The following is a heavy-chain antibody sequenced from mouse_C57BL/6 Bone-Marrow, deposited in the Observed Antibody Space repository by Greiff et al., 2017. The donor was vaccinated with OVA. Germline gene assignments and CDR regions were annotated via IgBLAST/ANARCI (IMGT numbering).Heavy chain of an antibody. V-gene: IGHV5-17*01. CDR2: ISSGSSTI. D-gene: IGHD1-1*01. J-gene: IGHJ1*03. CDR3: ARESLITTVVAHWYFDV. Sequence: EVKLQESGGGLVKPGGSLKLSCAASGFTFSDYGMHWVRQAPEKGLEWVAYISSGSSTIYYADTVKGRFTISRDNAKNTLFLQMTSLRSEDTAMYYCARESLITTVVAHWYFDVWGTGTTVTVSS. CDR1: GFTFSDYG.